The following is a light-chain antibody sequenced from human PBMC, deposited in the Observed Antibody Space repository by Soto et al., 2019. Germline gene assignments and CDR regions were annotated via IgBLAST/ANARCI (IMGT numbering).Light chain of an antibody. CDR2: GTS. J-gene: IGKJ1*01. V-gene: IGKV3-20*01. CDR3: QQYGSSPA. CDR1: QSISSGY. Sequence: EVLLTQSPCTLSLSPGESATLSCRASQSISSGYLAWYQQKPGHAPSLLIYGTSSRATGIPDRLSGSGSGTDFTLTISRLEPEDFAVYYCQQYGSSPAFGQGTKVDIK.